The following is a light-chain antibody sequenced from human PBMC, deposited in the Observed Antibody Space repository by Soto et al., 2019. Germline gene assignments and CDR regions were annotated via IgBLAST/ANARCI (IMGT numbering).Light chain of an antibody. V-gene: IGKV1-5*01. CDR2: DAS. CDR1: QIGSIW. Sequence: DIQMTQSPSTLSASAGDRVTISCRASQIGSIWLAWYQQKPGKAPNLLIYDASSLESGVPSRFIGSGSGTEFTLTISSLQPDDFATYYCQQYNSYPWTFGQGTKVE. CDR3: QQYNSYPWT. J-gene: IGKJ1*01.